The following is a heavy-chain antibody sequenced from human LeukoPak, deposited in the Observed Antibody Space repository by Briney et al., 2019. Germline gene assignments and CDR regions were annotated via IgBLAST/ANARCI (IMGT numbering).Heavy chain of an antibody. Sequence: ASVKVSCKASGYTFTSYDINWVRQATGQGLEWMGWMNPNSGNTGYAQKLQGRVTMTTDTSTSTAYMELGSLRSDDTAVYYCARLSLRYFDPFDYWGQGTLVTVSS. J-gene: IGHJ4*02. D-gene: IGHD3-9*01. CDR1: GYTFTSYD. V-gene: IGHV1-8*01. CDR2: MNPNSGNT. CDR3: ARLSLRYFDPFDY.